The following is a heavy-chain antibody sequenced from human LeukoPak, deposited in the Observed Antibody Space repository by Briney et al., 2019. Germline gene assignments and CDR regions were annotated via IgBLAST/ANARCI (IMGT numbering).Heavy chain of an antibody. V-gene: IGHV1-69*13. Sequence: SVKVSCKASGGTFSSYAISWVRQAPGQGLEWMGGIIPIFGTANYAQKFQGRVTITADESTSTAYMELSSLRSEDTAVYYCAIAGRITIFGVVIIRGAFDIWGQGTMVTVSS. CDR2: IIPIFGTA. CDR1: GGTFSSYA. D-gene: IGHD3-3*01. J-gene: IGHJ3*02. CDR3: AIAGRITIFGVVIIRGAFDI.